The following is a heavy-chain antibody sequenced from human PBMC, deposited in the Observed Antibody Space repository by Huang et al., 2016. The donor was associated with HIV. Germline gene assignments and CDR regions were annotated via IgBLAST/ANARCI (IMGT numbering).Heavy chain of an antibody. CDR3: ARAPHYGSGSYYY. D-gene: IGHD3-10*01. CDR1: GGSFSGYY. CDR2: STHSGST. V-gene: IGHV4-34*01. Sequence: QVQLHQWGAGLLKPSETLSLTCAVYGGSFSGYYWSWIRQPPGKGLEWSGESTHSGSTNYNPSLKSRVTISEETSKNQFSLKLSSVTAADTAVYYCARAPHYGSGSYYYWGQGTLVTVSS. J-gene: IGHJ4*02.